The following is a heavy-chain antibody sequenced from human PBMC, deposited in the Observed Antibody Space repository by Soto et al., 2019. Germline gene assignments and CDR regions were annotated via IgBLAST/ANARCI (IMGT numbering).Heavy chain of an antibody. J-gene: IGHJ4*02. CDR2: IYYSGST. Sequence: QVQLQESGPGLVKPSQTLSLTCTVSGDSISSGDYYWSWIRQPPGKGLEWIGYIYYSGSTYNTPSLKSRVSISVDTSKNQFSLDLSSVTAADTAVYYCASGKMTTVNFDYWGQGTLVTVSS. CDR1: GDSISSGDYY. D-gene: IGHD4-17*01. V-gene: IGHV4-30-4*01. CDR3: ASGKMTTVNFDY.